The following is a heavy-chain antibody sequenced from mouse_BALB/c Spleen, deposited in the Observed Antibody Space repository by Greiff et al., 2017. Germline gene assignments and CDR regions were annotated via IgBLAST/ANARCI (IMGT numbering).Heavy chain of an antibody. Sequence: VKLVESGPGLVAPSQSLSITCTVSGFSLTSYGVHWVRQPPGKGLEWLGVIWAGGSTNYNSALMSRLSISKDNSKSQVFLKMNSLQTDDTAMYYCARVDYDRFAYWGQGTLVTVSA. J-gene: IGHJ3*01. CDR2: IWAGGST. CDR3: ARVDYDRFAY. CDR1: GFSLTSYG. D-gene: IGHD2-4*01. V-gene: IGHV2-9*02.